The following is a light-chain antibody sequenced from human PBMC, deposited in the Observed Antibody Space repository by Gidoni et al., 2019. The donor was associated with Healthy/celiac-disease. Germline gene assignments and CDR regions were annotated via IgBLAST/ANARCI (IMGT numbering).Light chain of an antibody. J-gene: IGKJ2*01. CDR1: QSISSW. V-gene: IGKV1-5*03. Sequence: DIQMTQSPSTMSASVGDRVTITCRASQSISSWLAWYQQKPGKAPTLLIYKASSLESGVPSRFSGSGSVTEFTLTISSLQPDDFATYYCQQYNSYPYTFGQGTKLESK. CDR2: KAS. CDR3: QQYNSYPYT.